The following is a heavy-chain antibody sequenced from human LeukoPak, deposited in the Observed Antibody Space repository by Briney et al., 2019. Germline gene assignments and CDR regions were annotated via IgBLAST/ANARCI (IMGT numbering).Heavy chain of an antibody. J-gene: IGHJ2*01. CDR1: GFIFSSFT. CDR2: ISGSGGST. CDR3: AKDPPGTPGWYFDL. Sequence: GGSLRLSCAASGFIFSSFTMNWVRQAPGKGLEWVSAISGSGGSTYYADSVKGRFTISRDNSKNTLYLQMNSLRAEDTAVYYCAKDPPGTPGWYFDLWRRGTLVTVSS. D-gene: IGHD3-10*01. V-gene: IGHV3-23*01.